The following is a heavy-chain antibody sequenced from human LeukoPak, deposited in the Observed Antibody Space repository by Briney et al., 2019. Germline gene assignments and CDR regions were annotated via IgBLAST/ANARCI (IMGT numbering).Heavy chain of an antibody. CDR1: GFTFSSYA. CDR2: ISGSGGST. J-gene: IGHJ4*02. D-gene: IGHD3-22*01. V-gene: IGHV3-23*01. CDR3: AKGVGYYYDSKVYFDY. Sequence: GGSLRLSCAASGFTFSSYAMSWVRQAPGKGLEWVSAISGSGGSTYYADSVKGRFTISRDNSKNTLYLQMNSLRAEDTAVYYCAKGVGYYYDSKVYFDYWGQGTLVTVSS.